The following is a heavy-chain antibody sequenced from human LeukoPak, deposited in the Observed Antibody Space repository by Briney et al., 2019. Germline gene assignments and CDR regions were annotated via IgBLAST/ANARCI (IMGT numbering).Heavy chain of an antibody. CDR1: GGSFSGYY. CDR2: INHSGST. Sequence: PSETLSLTCAVYGGSFSGYYWSWIRQPPGKGLEWIGEINHSGSTNYNPSLKSRVTISVDTSKNQFTLKLSSVTAADTAVYYCARVRICGVVLRYFDYWGQGTLGTVSS. D-gene: IGHD3-3*01. V-gene: IGHV4-34*01. CDR3: ARVRICGVVLRYFDY. J-gene: IGHJ4*02.